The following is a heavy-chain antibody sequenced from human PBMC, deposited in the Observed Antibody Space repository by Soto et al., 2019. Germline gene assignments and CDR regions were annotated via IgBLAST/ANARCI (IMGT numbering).Heavy chain of an antibody. CDR1: GGSISSYY. D-gene: IGHD3-22*01. CDR3: ASNGYDYPNWFDP. CDR2: IHYSGST. Sequence: TLSLTCTVSGGSISSYYWSWIRQPPGKGLEWIGYIHYSGSTNYNPSLKSRVTISLDTSKNQFSLKLNSVTAADTAVYYCASNGYDYPNWFDPWGQGTLVTVSS. J-gene: IGHJ5*02. V-gene: IGHV4-59*01.